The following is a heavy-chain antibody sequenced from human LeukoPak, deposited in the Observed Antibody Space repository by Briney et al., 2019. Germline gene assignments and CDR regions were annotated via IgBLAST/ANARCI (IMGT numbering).Heavy chain of an antibody. D-gene: IGHD2-21*01. CDR3: ARDHSQGAFDI. J-gene: IGHJ3*02. CDR2: IYYSGST. CDR1: GGSINIDNW. Sequence: SETLSLTCAVSGGSINIDNWWSWVRQPPGKGLEWIGYIYYSGSTNYNPSLKSRVTISVDTSKNQFSLKLSSVTAADTAVYYCARDHSQGAFDIWGQGTMVTVSS. V-gene: IGHV4-4*02.